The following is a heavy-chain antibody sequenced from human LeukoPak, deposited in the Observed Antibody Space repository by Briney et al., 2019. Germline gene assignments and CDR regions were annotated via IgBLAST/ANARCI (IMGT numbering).Heavy chain of an antibody. V-gene: IGHV3-20*04. D-gene: IGHD6-19*01. J-gene: IGHJ4*02. CDR1: GFTFDDYG. CDR3: ARVSVTGTAEWDY. Sequence: GGSLRLSCEASGFTFDDYGMSWVRQAPGKGLEWVTGINWNGGSTGYADSVKGRFTISRDNAKNSLYLQMNSLRAEDTALYYCARVSVTGTAEWDYWGQGTLVTVSS. CDR2: INWNGGST.